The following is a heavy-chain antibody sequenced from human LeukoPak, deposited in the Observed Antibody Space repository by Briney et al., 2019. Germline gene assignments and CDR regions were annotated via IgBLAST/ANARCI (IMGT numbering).Heavy chain of an antibody. CDR2: IGYDGGDN. CDR3: AKIAAAGTYFDY. D-gene: IGHD6-13*01. V-gene: IGHV3-30*02. J-gene: IGHJ4*02. Sequence: GGSLRLSCVASGFTFRSYGMHWVRQAPGKGLEWVAFIGYDGGDNFNADSVKGRFTISRDNSKNTVDLQMISLRAEDTAVYYCAKIAAAGTYFDYWGQGTLVTVSS. CDR1: GFTFRSYG.